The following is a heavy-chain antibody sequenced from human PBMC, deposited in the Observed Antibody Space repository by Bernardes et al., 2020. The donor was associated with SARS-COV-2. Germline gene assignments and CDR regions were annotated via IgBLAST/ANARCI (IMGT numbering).Heavy chain of an antibody. CDR3: ARVVWWELLTWGYFDY. CDR1: GYTFTSYG. Sequence: ASVKVSCKASGYTFTSYGISWVRQAPGQGLEWMGWISAYNGNTNYAQKLQGRVTMTTDTSTSTAYMELRSLRSDDTAVYYCARVVWWELLTWGYFDYWGQGTLVTVSS. V-gene: IGHV1-18*04. D-gene: IGHD1-26*01. J-gene: IGHJ4*02. CDR2: ISAYNGNT.